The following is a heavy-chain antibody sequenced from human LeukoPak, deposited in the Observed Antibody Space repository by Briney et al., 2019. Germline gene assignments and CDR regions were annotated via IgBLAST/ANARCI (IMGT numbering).Heavy chain of an antibody. J-gene: IGHJ3*02. CDR1: GYTFTSYG. V-gene: IGHV1-3*01. CDR3: ARSGSSGWYGDAFDI. D-gene: IGHD6-19*01. Sequence: GASVKVSFKASGYTFTSYGFSWVRQAPGQRLERMGWINAGNGNTKYSQKFQGRVTITRDTSASTAYMELSSLRSEDTAVYYCARSGSSGWYGDAFDIWGQGTMVTVSS. CDR2: INAGNGNT.